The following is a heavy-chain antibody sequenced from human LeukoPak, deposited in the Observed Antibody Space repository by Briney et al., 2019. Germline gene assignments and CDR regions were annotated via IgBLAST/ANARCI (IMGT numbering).Heavy chain of an antibody. D-gene: IGHD3-22*01. CDR3: ERDSYYYDSSGYYYGFDY. Sequence: GGSLRLSCAASGFTFSSYSMNWVRHAPGKGLEWVSSISSNSSYIYYGDSVKGRFTISRDNDKNSLYLQMNSLRAEDTAVYYCERDSYYYDSSGYYYGFDYWGQGTLVTVSS. V-gene: IGHV3-21*01. J-gene: IGHJ4*02. CDR2: ISSNSSYI. CDR1: GFTFSSYS.